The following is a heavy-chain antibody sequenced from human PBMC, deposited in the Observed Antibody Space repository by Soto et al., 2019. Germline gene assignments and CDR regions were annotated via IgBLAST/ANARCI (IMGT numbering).Heavy chain of an antibody. Sequence: ASVKVSCKASGYTFTSYGISWVRQAPGQGLEWMGWISAYNGNTNYAQKLQGRVTMTTDTSTSTAYMELRSLRSEDTAVYYCASSSVEKFQLAQHISASKYHGLDVWG. J-gene: IGHJ6*02. V-gene: IGHV1-18*01. CDR2: ISAYNGNT. CDR1: GYTFTSYG. D-gene: IGHD6-13*01. CDR3: ASSSVEKFQLAQHISASKYHGLDV.